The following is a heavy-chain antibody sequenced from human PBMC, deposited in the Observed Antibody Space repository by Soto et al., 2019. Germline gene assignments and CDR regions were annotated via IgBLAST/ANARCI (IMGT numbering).Heavy chain of an antibody. Sequence: QVQLVQSGAEVKKPGASVKVSCKASGYTFTGYYMHWVRQAPGQGLEWMGWINPNSGGTNYAQKFQGRVTMTRDTSISTAYMELSRLRSDDTAVYYCARVCGGSCYDYYYYGMDVWGQGTTVTVSS. J-gene: IGHJ6*02. CDR1: GYTFTGYY. V-gene: IGHV1-2*02. D-gene: IGHD2-15*01. CDR2: INPNSGGT. CDR3: ARVCGGSCYDYYYYGMDV.